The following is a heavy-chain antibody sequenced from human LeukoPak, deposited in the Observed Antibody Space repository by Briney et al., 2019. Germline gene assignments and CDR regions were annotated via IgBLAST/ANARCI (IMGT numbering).Heavy chain of an antibody. Sequence: GASVKVSCKASGYIFTSYGISWVRQAPGQGLEWMGWISAYNGNTNYAQKLQGRVTMTTDTSTSTAYMELRSLRSDDTAVYYCAVGGYYYGSGSYVDHWGQGTLVTVSS. CDR1: GYIFTSYG. J-gene: IGHJ4*02. CDR2: ISAYNGNT. V-gene: IGHV1-18*01. D-gene: IGHD3-10*01. CDR3: AVGGYYYGSGSYVDH.